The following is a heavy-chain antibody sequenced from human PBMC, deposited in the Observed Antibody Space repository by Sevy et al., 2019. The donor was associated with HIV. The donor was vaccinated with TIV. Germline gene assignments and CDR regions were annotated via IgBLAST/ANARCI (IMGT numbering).Heavy chain of an antibody. V-gene: IGHV4-61*02. CDR2: IFKNCNT. CDR3: ARGVVGPPKSPYFDY. J-gene: IGHJ4*02. CDR1: GDSISSGTYY. Sequence: SETLSLTCTVSGDSISSGTYYWSWIRQPAGKGLEWIGRIFKNCNTRYHPSLKSPVTLSLDTTKNQISLNLTSVTAADTAVYYCARGVVGPPKSPYFDYWGQGALVTVSS. D-gene: IGHD1-26*01.